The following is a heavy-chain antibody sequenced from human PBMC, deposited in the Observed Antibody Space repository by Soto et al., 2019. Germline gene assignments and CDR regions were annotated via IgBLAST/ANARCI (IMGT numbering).Heavy chain of an antibody. CDR2: VSGLGATT. J-gene: IGHJ4*02. Sequence: WWSLRLSCSASVFTFNSYVMSWFRQAPGKGLEWVSSVSGLGATTHHADSVQGRFTISRDNSRNTLYLQMNSLRAEDTAVYYCAKLSQYSSSYYFNSWGQGTLVTVS. D-gene: IGHD6-6*01. CDR1: VFTFNSYV. V-gene: IGHV3-23*01. CDR3: AKLSQYSSSYYFNS.